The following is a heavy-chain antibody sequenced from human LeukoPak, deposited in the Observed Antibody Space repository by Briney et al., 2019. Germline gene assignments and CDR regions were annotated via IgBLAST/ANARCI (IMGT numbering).Heavy chain of an antibody. CDR2: IHSDGKT. V-gene: IGHV3-66*01. CDR3: ARDKRFLHWYFDL. D-gene: IGHD3-3*01. Sequence: PGGSLRLSCAASGFTVSNNYMSWVRQAPGKGLEWVSVIHSDGKTYYADSVKGRFTISRDNSKNSLDLQMNSLRAEDTAVYYCARDKRFLHWYFDLWGRGTLVTVSS. J-gene: IGHJ2*01. CDR1: GFTVSNNY.